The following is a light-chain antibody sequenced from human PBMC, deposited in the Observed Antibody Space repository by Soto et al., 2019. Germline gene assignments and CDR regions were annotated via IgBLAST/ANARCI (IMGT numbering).Light chain of an antibody. J-gene: IGKJ1*01. V-gene: IGKV3-11*01. CDR1: QSVSSY. CDR2: DAS. CDR3: QQRSNWPRT. Sequence: ERVLTQSPGNLSLSPGERTTLSCRASQSVSSYLAWYQQKPGQAPRLLIYDASNRATGIPARFSGSGSGTDFTLTISSLEPEDFAVYYCQQRSNWPRTFGQGTKVDNK.